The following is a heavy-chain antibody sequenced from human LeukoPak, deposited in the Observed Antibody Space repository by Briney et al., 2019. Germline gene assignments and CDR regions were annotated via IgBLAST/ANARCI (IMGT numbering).Heavy chain of an antibody. CDR3: TSPGGSGL. CDR2: IRSKANSYAT. Sequence: GRSLRLSCAASGFTFDDYAMHWVRQASGKGLEWVGRIRSKANSYATAYAASVKGRFTISRDDSKNTAYLQMNSLKTEDTAVYYCTSPGGSGLWGQGTMVTVSS. V-gene: IGHV3-73*01. D-gene: IGHD3-10*01. J-gene: IGHJ3*01. CDR1: GFTFDDYA.